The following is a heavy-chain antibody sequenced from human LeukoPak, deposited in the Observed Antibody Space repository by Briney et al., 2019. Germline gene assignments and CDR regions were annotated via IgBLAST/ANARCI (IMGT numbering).Heavy chain of an antibody. V-gene: IGHV4-59*01. D-gene: IGHD1-1*01. Sequence: SETLSLTCTVSGGSISTYYWTWIRQPPGKGLEWIGYIYYSGSTNYNPSLKSRVTISVDTSKNQFSLKLSSVTAADTAVYYCASGRWTYRISDNWFDPWGQGTLVTVSS. CDR3: ASGRWTYRISDNWFDP. J-gene: IGHJ5*02. CDR2: IYYSGST. CDR1: GGSISTYY.